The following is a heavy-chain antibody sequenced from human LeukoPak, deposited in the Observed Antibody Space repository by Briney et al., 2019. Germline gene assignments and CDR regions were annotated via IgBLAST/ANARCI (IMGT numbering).Heavy chain of an antibody. CDR3: ARRWNYGRNYYIDV. J-gene: IGHJ6*03. CDR1: GGSFSNCY. CDR2: INDSGRT. V-gene: IGHV4-34*01. Sequence: SETLSLTCAVYGGSFSNCYWSWIRQPPGKGLEWIGEINDSGRTNYNPSLMSRVTVSVDTSKNQFSLRLTSVTATDTAVYYCARRWNYGRNYYIDVWGKGATVSVSS. D-gene: IGHD1-7*01.